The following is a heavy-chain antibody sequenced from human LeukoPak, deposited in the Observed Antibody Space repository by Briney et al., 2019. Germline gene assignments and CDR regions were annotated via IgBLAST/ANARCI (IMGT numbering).Heavy chain of an antibody. Sequence: QPGGSLRLSCAASGFTFSSYGMHWVLQAPGKGLEWVAFIRYDGSNKYYADSVKGRFTISRDNSKNTLYLQMNSLRAEDTAVYYCAKDLKAAILFDYWGQGTLVTVSS. CDR2: IRYDGSNK. CDR1: GFTFSSYG. V-gene: IGHV3-30*02. J-gene: IGHJ4*02. CDR3: AKDLKAAILFDY. D-gene: IGHD2-2*01.